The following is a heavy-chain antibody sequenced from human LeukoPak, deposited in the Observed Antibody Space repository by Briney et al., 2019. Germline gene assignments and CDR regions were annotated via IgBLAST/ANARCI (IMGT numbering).Heavy chain of an antibody. J-gene: IGHJ4*02. D-gene: IGHD3-16*01. Sequence: SETLSLTCDVSGDSITTEYYWWGWLRQPPGKGLEWIAIIFYTGKIHDNPSLRNWISMSVDTSKDQFSLRLSAVTAADTAVYYCARQLGVGVWALDRWGQGTLVTVSS. CDR1: GDSITTEYYW. V-gene: IGHV4-39*01. CDR3: ARQLGVGVWALDR. CDR2: IFYTGKI.